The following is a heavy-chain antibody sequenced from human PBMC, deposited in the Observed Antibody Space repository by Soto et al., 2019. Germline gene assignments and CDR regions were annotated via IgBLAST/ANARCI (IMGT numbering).Heavy chain of an antibody. V-gene: IGHV4-31*03. CDR3: ARAVGEYYDILTGPHWFDP. Sequence: LSLTCTVSGGSISSGGYYWSWIRQHPGKGLEWIGYIYYSGSTYYNPSLKSRVTISVDTSKNQFSLKLSSVTAADTAVYYCARAVGEYYDILTGPHWFDPWGQGTLVTVSS. CDR2: IYYSGST. D-gene: IGHD3-9*01. CDR1: GGSISSGGYY. J-gene: IGHJ5*02.